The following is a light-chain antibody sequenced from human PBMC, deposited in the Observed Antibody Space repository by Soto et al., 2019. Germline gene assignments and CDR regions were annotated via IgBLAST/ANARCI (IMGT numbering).Light chain of an antibody. CDR3: QQRSNWPPFT. CDR2: DAS. Sequence: ESVLTQSPATLSLSPGERATLSCRSSRSVSRYLAWYQQKPGQAPRLLIFDASNRATGIPARFSGSGSGTEFTLTISSLEPEDFAVYYCQQRSNWPPFTFGPGTKVDIK. J-gene: IGKJ3*01. CDR1: RSVSRY. V-gene: IGKV3-11*01.